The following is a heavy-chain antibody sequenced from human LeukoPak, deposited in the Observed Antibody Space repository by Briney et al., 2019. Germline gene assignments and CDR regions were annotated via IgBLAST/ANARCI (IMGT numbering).Heavy chain of an antibody. CDR2: IWYDGSNK. Sequence: GGSLRLSCAASGFSFTTYGMHWVPEAPGKGLEWVALIWYDGSNKYYADSVKGRFTISRDNSKNTLYLQMNSLRAEDTAVYYCAKDLGSGYVRGGYFDYWGQGTLVTVSS. V-gene: IGHV3-33*06. CDR1: GFSFTTYG. J-gene: IGHJ4*02. CDR3: AKDLGSGYVRGGYFDY. D-gene: IGHD5-12*01.